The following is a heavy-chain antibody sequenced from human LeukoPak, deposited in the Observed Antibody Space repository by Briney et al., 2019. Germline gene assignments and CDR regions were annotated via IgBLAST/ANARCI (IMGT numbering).Heavy chain of an antibody. Sequence: ASVKVSCKASGYTFTSYDINWVRQATGQGLEWMGCISAYNGNTNYAQKLQGRVTMTTDTSTSTAYMELRSLRSDDTAVYYCARDRWELRYWGQGTLVTVSS. CDR2: ISAYNGNT. CDR3: ARDRWELRY. CDR1: GYTFTSYD. V-gene: IGHV1-18*01. D-gene: IGHD1-26*01. J-gene: IGHJ4*02.